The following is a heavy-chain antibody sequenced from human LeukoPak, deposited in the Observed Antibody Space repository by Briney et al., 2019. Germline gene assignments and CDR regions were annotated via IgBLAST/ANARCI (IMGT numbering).Heavy chain of an antibody. V-gene: IGHV1-24*01. D-gene: IGHD3-22*01. Sequence: ASVKVSCKVSGYTLTELSMHWVRQAPGKGLEWMGGFDPEDGETIYAQKFQGRVTMTEDTPTDTAYMELSSLRSEDTAVYYCATYYYDSSGRLYYFDYWGQGTLVTVSS. CDR3: ATYYYDSSGRLYYFDY. J-gene: IGHJ4*02. CDR2: FDPEDGET. CDR1: GYTLTELS.